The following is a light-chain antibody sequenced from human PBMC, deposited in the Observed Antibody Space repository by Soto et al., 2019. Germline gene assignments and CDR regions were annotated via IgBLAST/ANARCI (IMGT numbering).Light chain of an antibody. V-gene: IGKV1-5*03. CDR1: QTISSW. Sequence: IQMTQSPSTLSGSVGDRVTITCRASQTISSWLAWYQQKPGKAPKILIYKASTLKSGVPSRFSGSGSGTEFTLTISSLQPDDFATYYCQHYNSYSEAFGQGTRWIS. CDR2: KAS. CDR3: QHYNSYSEA. J-gene: IGKJ1*01.